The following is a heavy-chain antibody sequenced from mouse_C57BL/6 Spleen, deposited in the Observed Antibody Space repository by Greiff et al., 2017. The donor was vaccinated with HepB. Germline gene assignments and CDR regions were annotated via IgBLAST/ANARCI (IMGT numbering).Heavy chain of an antibody. D-gene: IGHD4-1*01. CDR2: IHPNSGST. CDR3: AREGLNWAWFAY. J-gene: IGHJ3*01. CDR1: GYTFTSYW. V-gene: IGHV1-64*01. Sequence: QVQLQQPGAELVKPGASVKLSCKASGYTFTSYWMHWVKQRPGQGLEWIGMIHPNSGSTNYNEKFKSKATLTVDKSSSTAYMQLSSLTSEDSAVYYCAREGLNWAWFAYWGQGTLVTVSA.